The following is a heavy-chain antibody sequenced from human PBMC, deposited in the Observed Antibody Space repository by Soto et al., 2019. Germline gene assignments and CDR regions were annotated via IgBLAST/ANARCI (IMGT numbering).Heavy chain of an antibody. V-gene: IGHV1-2*04. CDR2: INPNSGGT. D-gene: IGHD3-3*01. CDR3: ARAPYYDFWSGYLDY. J-gene: IGHJ4*02. Sequence: PGQGLEWMGWINPNSGGTNYAQKFQGWVTMTRDTSISTAYMELSRLRSDDTAVYYCARAPYYDFWSGYLDYWGQGTLVTVSS.